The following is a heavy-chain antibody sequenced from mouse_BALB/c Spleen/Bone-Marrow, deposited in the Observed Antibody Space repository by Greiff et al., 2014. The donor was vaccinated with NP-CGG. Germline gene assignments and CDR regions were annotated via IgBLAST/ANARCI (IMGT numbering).Heavy chain of an antibody. Sequence: VHLEESGPGLVAPSHCLSISCTISGFSLTSYGVHWVRQPPGQGLEWLVVIWSDGSTTNNTAHKSRLSISKDNSKSQVFLKMNSLQTNDTAMYYCARHYGSSLYAMDYWGQGTSVTVSS. CDR2: IWSDGST. D-gene: IGHD1-1*01. CDR1: GFSLTSYG. V-gene: IGHV2-6-1*01. J-gene: IGHJ4*01. CDR3: ARHYGSSLYAMDY.